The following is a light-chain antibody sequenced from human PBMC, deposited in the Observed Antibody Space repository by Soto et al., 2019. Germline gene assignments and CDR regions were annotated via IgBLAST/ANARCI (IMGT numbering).Light chain of an antibody. CDR2: DTS. J-gene: IGLJ2*01. Sequence: QAVVTHEPSLTVSPGGTVTLTGGSSTGAVTSGHYPYWFQQKPGQAPRTLIYDTSNNHSWTPARLSGSLLGGKAALALSGAQPEDEAEYYCLLSYSGDVVFGGGTKLT. CDR1: TGAVTSGHY. V-gene: IGLV7-46*01. CDR3: LLSYSGDVV.